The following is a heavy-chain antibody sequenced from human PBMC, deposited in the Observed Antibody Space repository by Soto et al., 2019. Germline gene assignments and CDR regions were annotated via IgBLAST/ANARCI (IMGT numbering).Heavy chain of an antibody. V-gene: IGHV4-59*01. Sequence: SETLSLTCTVSGGSISSYYWSWIRQPPGKGLEWIGYIYYSGSTNYNPSLKSRVTISVDTSKNQFSLKLSSVTAADTAVYYCAREDGLGWFDPWGQGTLVTVSS. CDR3: AREDGLGWFDP. CDR2: IYYSGST. D-gene: IGHD3-16*01. J-gene: IGHJ5*02. CDR1: GGSISSYY.